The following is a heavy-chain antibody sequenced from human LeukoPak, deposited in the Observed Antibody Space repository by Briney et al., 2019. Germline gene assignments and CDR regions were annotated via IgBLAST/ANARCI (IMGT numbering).Heavy chain of an antibody. CDR1: GFTLTNSA. CDR3: ALTQRYFDAFDI. J-gene: IGHJ3*02. CDR2: IVVGSGNK. Sequence: ASVKVSLKSSGFTLTNSALQGVRQARGQRLEWIGGIVVGSGNKNNAQKFQERATITSHRPTSKAYMELNSLSSEATAGYDCALTQRYFDAFDIWGQGTMVTVSS. D-gene: IGHD2/OR15-2a*01. V-gene: IGHV1-58*01.